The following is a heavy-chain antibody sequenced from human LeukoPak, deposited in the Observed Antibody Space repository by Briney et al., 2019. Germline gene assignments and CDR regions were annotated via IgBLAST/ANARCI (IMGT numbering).Heavy chain of an antibody. Sequence: PSETLSLTCTVSGGSISRTSYYWDWIRQPPGKGLEWIGNVFDSGSTHYNPSLKSRVTISVDTSKNQFSLKLSSVTAADTALYYCARGVNIWGLGTMVTVSS. CDR1: GGSISRTSYY. CDR2: VFDSGST. CDR3: ARGVNI. J-gene: IGHJ3*02. V-gene: IGHV4-39*01. D-gene: IGHD3-10*01.